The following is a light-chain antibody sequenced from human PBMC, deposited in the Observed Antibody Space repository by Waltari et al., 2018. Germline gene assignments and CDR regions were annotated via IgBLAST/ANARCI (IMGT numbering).Light chain of an antibody. CDR1: SSNVGSHKL. Sequence: QSALTQPAPVSGSPGQSITLACTGTSSNVGSHKLVPWYQQHPGKAPKIMIYEVSKGPSGVSNRFSGSKSGNTASLTISGLQAEDEADYYCCSYAGSSTSLYVFGTGTKVTVL. CDR2: EVS. J-gene: IGLJ1*01. CDR3: CSYAGSSTSLYV. V-gene: IGLV2-23*02.